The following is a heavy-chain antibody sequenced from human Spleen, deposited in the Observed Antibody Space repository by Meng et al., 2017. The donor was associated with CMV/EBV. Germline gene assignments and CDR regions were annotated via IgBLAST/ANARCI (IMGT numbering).Heavy chain of an antibody. CDR2: IKSKSDGGTI. Sequence: SGLSFSNAWMSWVRQVPGKGLEWVGRIKSKSDGGTIDYATPVKGRFTISRDESKTTLYLQMNSLKTEDTAVYYCARGQRYSSGWFDYWGQGTLVTVSS. CDR3: ARGQRYSSGWFDY. J-gene: IGHJ4*02. CDR1: GLSFSNAW. D-gene: IGHD6-19*01. V-gene: IGHV3-15*01.